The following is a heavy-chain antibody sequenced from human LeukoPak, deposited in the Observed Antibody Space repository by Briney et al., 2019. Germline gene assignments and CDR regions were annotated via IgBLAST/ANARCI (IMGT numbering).Heavy chain of an antibody. CDR3: ARRGYGDYAYWYFDL. D-gene: IGHD4-17*01. J-gene: IGHJ2*01. CDR2: IYPGDSDT. Sequence: GESLKISCKASGYSFTSYWIAWVRQMPGKGLEWMGIIYPGDSDTRYSPSFQGQVTISADKSISTAYLQWSSLKASDTAMYYCARRGYGDYAYWYFDLGGRGTLVTVSS. CDR1: GYSFTSYW. V-gene: IGHV5-51*01.